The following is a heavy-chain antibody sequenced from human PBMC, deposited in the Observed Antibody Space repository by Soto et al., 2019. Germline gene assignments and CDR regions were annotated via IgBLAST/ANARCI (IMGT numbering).Heavy chain of an antibody. CDR1: GFTFSSYS. CDR3: ARVSESYSYYFDY. Sequence: EVQLVESGGGLVKPGGSLRLSCAASGFTFSSYSMNWVRQAPGKGLEWVSSISSSSSYIYYADSVKGRFTISRDNAKNSLYLQMNSLRAEDTAVYYCARVSESYSYYFDYWGQGTLVTVSS. J-gene: IGHJ4*02. D-gene: IGHD1-26*01. CDR2: ISSSSSYI. V-gene: IGHV3-21*01.